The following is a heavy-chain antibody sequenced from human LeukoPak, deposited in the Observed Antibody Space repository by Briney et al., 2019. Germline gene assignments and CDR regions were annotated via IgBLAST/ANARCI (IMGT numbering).Heavy chain of an antibody. J-gene: IGHJ5*02. CDR3: AKGDGYNYDNWFDP. Sequence: GGSLRLSCAASGFTSSSYALSWVRQAPGKGLEWVSGISDNGGNTYYADSVKGRLTISRDNSKNTLYLQMNSLRAEDTAVYYCAKGDGYNYDNWFDPWGQGTLVTVSS. D-gene: IGHD5-24*01. CDR1: GFTSSSYA. CDR2: ISDNGGNT. V-gene: IGHV3-23*01.